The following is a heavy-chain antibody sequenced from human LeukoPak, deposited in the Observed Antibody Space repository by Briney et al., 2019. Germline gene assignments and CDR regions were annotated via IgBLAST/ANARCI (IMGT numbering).Heavy chain of an antibody. CDR3: ARSPYYDFWSGYYQSDAFDI. CDR1: GGSIRSYY. Sequence: PSETLSLTCTVSGGSIRSYYWSWIRQPPGKGLEWIGYIYYSGSTNYNPSLKSRVTISVDTSKNQFSLKLSSVTAADTAVYYCARSPYYDFWSGYYQSDAFDIWGQGTMVTVSS. CDR2: IYYSGST. J-gene: IGHJ3*02. V-gene: IGHV4-59*01. D-gene: IGHD3-3*01.